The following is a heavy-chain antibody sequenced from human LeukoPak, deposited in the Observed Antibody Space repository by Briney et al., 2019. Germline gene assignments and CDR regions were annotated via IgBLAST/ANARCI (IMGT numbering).Heavy chain of an antibody. J-gene: IGHJ5*02. Sequence: PSETLSLTCTVSGGSISSSSYYWGWIRQPPGKGLEWIGSIYYSGSTYYNPSLKSRVTISVDTSKNQFSLKLSSVTAADTAVYYCARIGVYDILTGYFAFDPWGQGTLVTVSS. D-gene: IGHD3-9*01. CDR3: ARIGVYDILTGYFAFDP. CDR1: GGSISSSSYY. CDR2: IYYSGST. V-gene: IGHV4-39*01.